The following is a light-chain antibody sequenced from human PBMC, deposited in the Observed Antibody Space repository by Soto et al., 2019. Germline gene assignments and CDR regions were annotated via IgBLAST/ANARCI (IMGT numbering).Light chain of an antibody. V-gene: IGLV2-23*01. Sequence: QSALAQPASVSGSPGQSVTISCTGTSRDVGAYNSVSWSQQHPDKAPQLMIYKGTQRPSGVSNRFSGSTSGNAASLTISGLQTGDEADYFCCSSAPESTYVFGTVTKLTVL. J-gene: IGLJ1*01. CDR3: CSSAPESTYV. CDR1: SRDVGAYNS. CDR2: KGT.